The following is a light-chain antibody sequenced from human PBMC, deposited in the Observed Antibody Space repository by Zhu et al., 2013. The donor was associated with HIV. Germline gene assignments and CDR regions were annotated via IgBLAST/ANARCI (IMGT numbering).Light chain of an antibody. CDR1: SNDVGGYNY. Sequence: QSALTQPASVSGSPGQSITISCTGSSNDVGGYNYVSWYQQHPGKAPKLMIYEVSKRPSGVSNRFSGSKSGNTASLTISGLQTEDEADYYCSSYTSTSTPYVFGTGTRVTVL. J-gene: IGLJ1*01. CDR3: SSYTSTSTPYV. CDR2: EVS. V-gene: IGLV2-14*01.